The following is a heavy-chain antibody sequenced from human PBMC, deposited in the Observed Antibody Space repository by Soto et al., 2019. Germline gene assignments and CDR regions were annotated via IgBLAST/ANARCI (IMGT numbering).Heavy chain of an antibody. CDR2: ISSSGGST. J-gene: IGHJ4*02. CDR3: AKAQGGSYFDY. Sequence: PVGSLRLSCAASGFTFSSNAMSWFRQAPGKGLEWVSCISSSGGSTYYADSVKGRFTISRDNSKNMLYLQMNNLRAEDTAVYYCAKAQGGSYFDYWGQGTLVTVSS. V-gene: IGHV3-23*01. D-gene: IGHD2-15*01. CDR1: GFTFSSNA.